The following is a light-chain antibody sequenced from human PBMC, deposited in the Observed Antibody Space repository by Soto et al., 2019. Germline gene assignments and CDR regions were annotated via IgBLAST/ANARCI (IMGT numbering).Light chain of an antibody. CDR2: DVN. CDR3: CSYAGTYAWV. CDR1: SSDVGAYTY. V-gene: IGLV2-11*01. Sequence: QSVLTQPRSVSGSPGQSVTISCTGTSSDVGAYTYVSWYQQEPAKAPKLMIFDVNKRPSGVPDRFSGSKSGNTASLTISGLQAEDEADYYCCSYAGTYAWVFGGGTKLTVL. J-gene: IGLJ2*01.